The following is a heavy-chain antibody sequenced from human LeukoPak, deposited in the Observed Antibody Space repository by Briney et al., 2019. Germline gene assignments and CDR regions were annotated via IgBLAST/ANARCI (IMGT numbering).Heavy chain of an antibody. CDR3: ARRVGARAPMDY. CDR2: IYYSGST. Sequence: SETLSLTCTVSGGSIGSYYCSWIRQPPGKGLGWIGYIYYSGSTNYNPSLKSRVTISVDTSKNQFSLKLSSVTAADTAVYYCARRVGARAPMDYWGQGTLVTVSS. CDR1: GGSIGSYY. J-gene: IGHJ4*02. V-gene: IGHV4-59*08. D-gene: IGHD1-26*01.